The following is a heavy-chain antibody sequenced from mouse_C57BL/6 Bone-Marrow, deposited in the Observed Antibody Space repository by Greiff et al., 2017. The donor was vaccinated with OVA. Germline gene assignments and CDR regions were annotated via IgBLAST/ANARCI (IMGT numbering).Heavy chain of an antibody. CDR1: GFNIKNSY. Sequence: VQLQQSVAELVRPGASVKLSCTASGFNIKNSYMHWVKQRPEQGLEWIGRIDPPNGNTKYAPKFQGKATLTADTSTNTAYLQRRSLPSEDTAIYYCARQLRGVFDYWGQGTTLTVSS. J-gene: IGHJ2*01. V-gene: IGHV14-3*01. CDR2: IDPPNGNT. D-gene: IGHD3-2*02. CDR3: ARQLRGVFDY.